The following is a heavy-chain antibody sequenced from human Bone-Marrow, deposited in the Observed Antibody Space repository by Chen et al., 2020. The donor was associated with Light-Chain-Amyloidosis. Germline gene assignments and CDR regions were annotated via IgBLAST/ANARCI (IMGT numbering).Heavy chain of an antibody. CDR2: LYHSGGI. CDR1: GASISSYY. D-gene: IGHD6-19*01. CDR3: ARLRGYNSAWVDY. J-gene: IGHJ4*02. Sequence: VQLQESGPGLVKPSETLSLTCTVSGASISSYYWSWIRQSPGKGLEWIGYLYHSGGINYNPSFTSRVTLSIDTSKNQFSLKLSSVTAADTAIYYCARLRGYNSAWVDYWGQGTLVTVSS. V-gene: IGHV4-59*01.